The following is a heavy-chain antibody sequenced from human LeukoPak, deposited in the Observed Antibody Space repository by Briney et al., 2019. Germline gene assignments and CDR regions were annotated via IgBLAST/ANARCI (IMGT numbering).Heavy chain of an antibody. CDR3: ARDESYGDYNNWFDP. J-gene: IGHJ5*02. CDR1: GYTFVNYG. Sequence: GASVKVSCKASGYTFVNYGISCVRQAPGQGLEWMGWISAYNGNTNYAQKFQGRVTITTDTSTSTAYMELRSLGSDDTAVYYCARDESYGDYNNWFDPWGQGTLVTVS. D-gene: IGHD4-17*01. CDR2: ISAYNGNT. V-gene: IGHV1-18*01.